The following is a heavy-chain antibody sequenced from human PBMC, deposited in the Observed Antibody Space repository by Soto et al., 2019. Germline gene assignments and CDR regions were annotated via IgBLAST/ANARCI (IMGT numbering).Heavy chain of an antibody. CDR1: GGSISSGGYY. V-gene: IGHV4-31*03. Sequence: QVQLQESGPGLVKPSQTLSLTCTVSGGSISSGGYYWSWIRQHPGKGLEWIGYIYYSGSTYYNPSLKSRVTISVDTSKNQFSLKLSSVTAADTAVYYCARDHGRTIFGVVTKNYYFDYWGQGTLVTVSS. J-gene: IGHJ4*02. CDR3: ARDHGRTIFGVVTKNYYFDY. CDR2: IYYSGST. D-gene: IGHD3-3*01.